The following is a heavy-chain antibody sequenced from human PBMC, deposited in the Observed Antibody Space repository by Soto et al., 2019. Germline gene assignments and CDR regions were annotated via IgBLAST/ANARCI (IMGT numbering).Heavy chain of an antibody. CDR2: TYYRSKWYN. CDR3: ARGRYCLTGRCFPNWFDS. Sequence: LSQTLSLTCAISGDSVSSNSAAWNWIRQSPSRGLEWLGRTYYRSKWYNDYAVSVKSRITINPDTSKNQFSLQLNSVTAADTAVYFCARGRYCLTGRCFPNWFDSWGQGALVTVSS. CDR1: GDSVSSNSAA. J-gene: IGHJ5*01. V-gene: IGHV6-1*01. D-gene: IGHD7-27*01.